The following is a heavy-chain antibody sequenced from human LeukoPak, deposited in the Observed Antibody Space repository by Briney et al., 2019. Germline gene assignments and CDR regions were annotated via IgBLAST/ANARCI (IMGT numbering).Heavy chain of an antibody. Sequence: GGSLRLSCAASGFTFSTYAMSWVRQAPGKGLEWVATIIGSGGSTYYADSGKGRFTIARDNSKNTLYQQIKSLRAEDTAIYYCAKVQDYDILTSYYIAGGKFDYWGQGTLVTVSS. D-gene: IGHD3-9*01. CDR1: GFTFSTYA. J-gene: IGHJ4*02. CDR3: AKVQDYDILTSYYIAGGKFDY. V-gene: IGHV3-23*01. CDR2: IIGSGGST.